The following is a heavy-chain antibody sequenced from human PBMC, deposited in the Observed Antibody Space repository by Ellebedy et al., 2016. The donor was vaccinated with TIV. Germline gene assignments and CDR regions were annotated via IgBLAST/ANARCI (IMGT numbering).Heavy chain of an antibody. V-gene: IGHV3-48*02. J-gene: IGHJ6*03. CDR2: ISSSSSTI. CDR3: AREWRRVEDFPKDMDV. Sequence: GGSLRLXXAASGFTFSSYSMNWVRQAPGKGLEWVSYISSSSSTIYYADSVKGRFTISRDNAKNSLYLQMNSLRDEDTAVYYCAREWRRVEDFPKDMDVWGKGTTVTVSS. D-gene: IGHD3-3*01. CDR1: GFTFSSYS.